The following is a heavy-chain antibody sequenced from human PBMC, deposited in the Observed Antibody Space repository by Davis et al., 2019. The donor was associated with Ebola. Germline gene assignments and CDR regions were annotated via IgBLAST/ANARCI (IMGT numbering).Heavy chain of an antibody. CDR2: INHSGST. CDR3: AGASRITMMS. Sequence: MPSETLSLTCAVYGGSFSGYYWSWIRQPPGKGLEWLGEINHSGSTNYNPSLKSRVTISVDTSKNQFSLKLSSVTAADTAVYYCAGASRITMMSWGQGTLVTVSS. J-gene: IGHJ5*02. CDR1: GGSFSGYY. V-gene: IGHV4-34*01. D-gene: IGHD3-22*01.